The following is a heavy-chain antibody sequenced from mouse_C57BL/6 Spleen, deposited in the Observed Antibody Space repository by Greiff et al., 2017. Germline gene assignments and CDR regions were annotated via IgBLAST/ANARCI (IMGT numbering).Heavy chain of an antibody. J-gene: IGHJ4*01. CDR3: ARSWGGLYAMDY. D-gene: IGHD1-1*02. CDR2: INPSNGGT. V-gene: IGHV1-53*01. CDR1: GYTFTSYW. Sequence: VKLQESGTELVKPGASVKLSCKASGYTFTSYWMHWVKQRPGQGLEWIGNINPSNGGTNYNEKFKSKATLTVDKSSSTAYMQLSSLTSEDSAVYYCARSWGGLYAMDYWGQGTSVTVSS.